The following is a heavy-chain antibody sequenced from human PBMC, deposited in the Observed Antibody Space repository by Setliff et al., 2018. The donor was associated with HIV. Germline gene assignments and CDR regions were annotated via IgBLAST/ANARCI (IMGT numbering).Heavy chain of an antibody. CDR3: ARGTLVGPDARDYYYYLDI. CDR2: INHSGST. V-gene: IGHV4-34*01. CDR1: GGSFSGYY. J-gene: IGHJ6*03. Sequence: SETLSLTCAVYGGSFSGYYWTWIRQPPGKGLEWIGEINHSGSTNDNPSLKSRLTISVDTSKNQFSLRLRSVTAADSAVYYCARGTLVGPDARDYYYYLDIWGQGNTVTVSS. D-gene: IGHD2-2*01.